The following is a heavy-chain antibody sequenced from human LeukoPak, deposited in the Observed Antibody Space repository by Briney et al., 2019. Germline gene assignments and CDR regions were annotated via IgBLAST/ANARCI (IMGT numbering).Heavy chain of an antibody. CDR1: GFTFSSYG. D-gene: IGHD3-22*01. CDR3: ARDLDYYDSSGYSEHDAFDI. CDR2: IWYDGSNK. J-gene: IGHJ3*02. V-gene: IGHV3-33*01. Sequence: GGSLRLSCAASGFTFSSYGMHWVRQAPGKGLEWVAVIWYDGSNKYYADSVKGRFTISRDNSKNTLYLQMNSLRAEDTAVYYCARDLDYYDSSGYSEHDAFDIWGQGTMVTVSS.